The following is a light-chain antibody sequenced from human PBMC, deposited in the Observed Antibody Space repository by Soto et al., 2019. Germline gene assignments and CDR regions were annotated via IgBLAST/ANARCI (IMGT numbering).Light chain of an antibody. CDR3: QHYNNWPFT. Sequence: EIVMTQSPATLSVSPGARATLSCRASQSVSSNLAWYQQKPGQAPTLLIYGASARATGIPARFSGSGSGTAFTLTISSLQSEDFAVYYCQHYNNWPFTFGQGTKLEI. CDR2: GAS. CDR1: QSVSSN. V-gene: IGKV3-15*01. J-gene: IGKJ2*01.